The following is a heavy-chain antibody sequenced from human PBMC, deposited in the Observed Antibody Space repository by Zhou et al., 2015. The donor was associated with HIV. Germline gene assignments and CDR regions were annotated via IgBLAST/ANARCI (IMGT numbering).Heavy chain of an antibody. J-gene: IGHJ6*02. V-gene: IGHV1-69*06. Sequence: QVQLVQSGAEVKKPGSSVKVSCKASGGTFSSYAISWVRQAPGQGLEWMGGIIPIFGTANYAQKFQGRVTITADKSTSTAYMELSSLRSEDTAVYYCARFYYGDRLGYYYGMDVWGQGTTVTVSS. CDR3: ARFYYGDRLGYYYGMDV. D-gene: IGHD4-17*01. CDR1: GGTFSSYA. CDR2: IIPIFGTA.